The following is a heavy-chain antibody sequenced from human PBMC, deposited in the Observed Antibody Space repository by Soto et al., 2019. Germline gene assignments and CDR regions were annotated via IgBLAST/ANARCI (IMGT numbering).Heavy chain of an antibody. J-gene: IGHJ6*02. Sequence: QVLLVQSGAXXKKPGAXXXXXXKASGYTFXXXXXXXXXXXXXXXXEXXGWINPNSGGTNYAQKFQGWVTMTRDTSISTAYMELSRLRSDDTAVYYCAREEVWSGYYTNYYYGMDVWGQGTTVTVSS. V-gene: IGHV1-2*04. CDR3: AREEVWSGYYTNYYYGMDV. CDR1: GYTFXXXX. D-gene: IGHD3-3*01. CDR2: INPNSGGT.